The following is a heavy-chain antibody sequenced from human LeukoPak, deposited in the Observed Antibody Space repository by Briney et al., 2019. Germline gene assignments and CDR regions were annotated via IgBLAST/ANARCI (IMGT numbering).Heavy chain of an antibody. Sequence: GGSLSLSCAASGFTFSSYGMHWVRQAPGKGLEWVAVIWYDGSNKYYADSVKGRFTISRDNSKNTLYLQMNSLRAEDTAVYYCARDLTVTNNWFDPWGQGTLVTVSS. J-gene: IGHJ5*02. CDR1: GFTFSSYG. CDR2: IWYDGSNK. V-gene: IGHV3-33*01. D-gene: IGHD4-17*01. CDR3: ARDLTVTNNWFDP.